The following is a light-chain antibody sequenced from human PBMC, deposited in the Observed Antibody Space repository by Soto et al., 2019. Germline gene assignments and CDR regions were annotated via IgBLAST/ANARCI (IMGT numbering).Light chain of an antibody. V-gene: IGKV3-20*01. J-gene: IGKJ1*01. CDR1: QSVNSNY. CDR3: QHYDSTPPT. CDR2: GAS. Sequence: PGDRATLSCRASQSVNSNYLAWYQRKPGQAPRLLIYGASNRATDIPYRFSASGSGTDFTLTITRLEAEDFAVYYCQHYDSTPPTFGQGTKVEVK.